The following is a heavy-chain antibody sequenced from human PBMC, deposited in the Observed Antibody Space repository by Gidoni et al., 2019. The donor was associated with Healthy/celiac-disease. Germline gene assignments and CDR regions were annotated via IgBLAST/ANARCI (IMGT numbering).Heavy chain of an antibody. D-gene: IGHD4-17*01. J-gene: IGHJ4*02. CDR2: IYTSGST. V-gene: IGHV4-61*02. CDR3: ARTNYGDLLDY. CDR1: GGSISSGSYY. Sequence: QVQLQESGPGLVKPSQTLSLTCTVSGGSISSGSYYWSWIRQPAGKGLEWIGRIYTSGSTNYNPSLKSRVTMSVDTSKNQFSLKLSSVTAADTAVYYCARTNYGDLLDYWGQGTLVTVSS.